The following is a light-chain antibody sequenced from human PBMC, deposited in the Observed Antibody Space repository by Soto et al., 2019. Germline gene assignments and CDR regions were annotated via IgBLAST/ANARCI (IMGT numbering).Light chain of an antibody. J-gene: IGKJ1*01. CDR2: GAS. CDR1: QSVSSSY. V-gene: IGKV3-20*01. Sequence: VLARSPGTLSLSPGERATLSCRASQSVSSSYLAWYQQKPGQAPRLLIYGASSRATGIPDRFSGSGSGTDFTLIISRLEPEDFAVYYCQQYGSSPKTFGQGTKV. CDR3: QQYGSSPKT.